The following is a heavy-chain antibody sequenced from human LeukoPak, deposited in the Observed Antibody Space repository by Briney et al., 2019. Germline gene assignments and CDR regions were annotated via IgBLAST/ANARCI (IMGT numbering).Heavy chain of an antibody. CDR1: GFTVCSNY. Sequence: GGSLRLSCAASGFTVCSNYMSWVRQAPGKGLEWVSGISGSGGITYYADSVKGRFTISRDNSKNTLYLQINSLRAEDTAVYYCARDNGYKYGTVDYWGQGTLVTVSS. D-gene: IGHD5-24*01. J-gene: IGHJ4*02. CDR2: ISGSGGIT. V-gene: IGHV3-23*01. CDR3: ARDNGYKYGTVDY.